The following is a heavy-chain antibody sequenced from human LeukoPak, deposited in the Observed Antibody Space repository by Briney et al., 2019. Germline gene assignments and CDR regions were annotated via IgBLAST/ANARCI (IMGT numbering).Heavy chain of an antibody. D-gene: IGHD6-19*01. CDR3: ARDPYSSGWYGPLDY. CDR2: TSAYNGNT. CDR1: GCTFTSYG. J-gene: IGHJ4*02. V-gene: IGHV1-18*01. Sequence: ASVKVSCKASGCTFTSYGISWVRQAPGQGLEWMGWTSAYNGNTNYAQKLQGRVTMTTDTSTSTAYMELRSLRSDDTAVYYCARDPYSSGWYGPLDYWGQGTLVTVSS.